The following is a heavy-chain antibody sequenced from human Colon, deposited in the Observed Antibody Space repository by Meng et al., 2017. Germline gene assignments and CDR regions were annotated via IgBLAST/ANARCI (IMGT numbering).Heavy chain of an antibody. CDR3: ARDRKHYGERGWFDP. D-gene: IGHD4-17*01. CDR1: GGSISSGDYY. J-gene: IGHJ5*02. Sequence: QGQRRGAGPGLVQPSQTLSLTCTVSGGSISSGDYYWSWIRQPPGKGLEWIGYIYYSGSTYSNASLKSRVTISIDRSKNQFSLKLSSVTAADTAVYYCARDRKHYGERGWFDPWGQGTLVTVSS. V-gene: IGHV4-30-4*01. CDR2: IYYSGST.